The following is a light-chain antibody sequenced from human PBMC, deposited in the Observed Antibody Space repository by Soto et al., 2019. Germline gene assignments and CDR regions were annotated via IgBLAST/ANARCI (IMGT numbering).Light chain of an antibody. CDR3: QQYNNWPIT. J-gene: IGKJ5*01. Sequence: EVVLTQSPATLSLSPGERATFSCRASQSVSSNLAWYQQKPGQTPRLLMYGASTRATDIPARFSGSGSGTDFTLTISSLQSEDFAVYYCQQYNNWPITFGQGTRLEIK. CDR1: QSVSSN. V-gene: IGKV3-15*01. CDR2: GAS.